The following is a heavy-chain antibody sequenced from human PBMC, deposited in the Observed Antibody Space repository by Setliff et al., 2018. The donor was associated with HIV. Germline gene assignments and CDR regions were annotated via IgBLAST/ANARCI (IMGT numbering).Heavy chain of an antibody. CDR2: ISSGGTIL. V-gene: IGHV3-11*01. CDR1: GFIFSEHY. J-gene: IGHJ6*03. D-gene: IGHD3-3*01. Sequence: SCAASGFIFSEHYMSWIRQAPGKGLEWVSYISSGGTILHYADSVKGRFTISRDNAKNSLYLQMNSLRAEDTAVYYCARDSRPRSGFWVSDYYYYMDVWGKGATVTVSS. CDR3: ARDSRPRSGFWVSDYYYYMDV.